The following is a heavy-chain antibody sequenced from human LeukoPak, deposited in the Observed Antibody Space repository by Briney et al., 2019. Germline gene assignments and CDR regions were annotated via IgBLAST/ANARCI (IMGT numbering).Heavy chain of an antibody. Sequence: PSETLSLTCAVYGGSFSGYYWSWIRQPPGKGLEWIGEINHSGSTNYNPSLKSRVTISVDTSKNQFSLKLSSVTAADTAVYYCARGVYDFWSGYLSYFDYWGQGTLVTVSS. D-gene: IGHD3-3*01. CDR3: ARGVYDFWSGYLSYFDY. CDR1: GGSFSGYY. V-gene: IGHV4-34*01. CDR2: INHSGST. J-gene: IGHJ4*02.